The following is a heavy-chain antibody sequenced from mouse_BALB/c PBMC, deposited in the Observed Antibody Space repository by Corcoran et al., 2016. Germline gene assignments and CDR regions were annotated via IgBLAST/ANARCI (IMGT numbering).Heavy chain of an antibody. Sequence: QMQLQESGPDLVKPSQSLFLACSITGFPITSGYYWIWIRQSPGKPLEWMGYITHSGETFYNPSLQSPISITRETSKNQFFLQLNSVTTEDTAMYYCAGDYYGYWYFDVWGAGTTVTVSS. D-gene: IGHD1-1*01. CDR1: GFPITSGYY. V-gene: IGHV12-3*02. CDR2: ITHSGET. J-gene: IGHJ1*01. CDR3: AGDYYGYWYFDV.